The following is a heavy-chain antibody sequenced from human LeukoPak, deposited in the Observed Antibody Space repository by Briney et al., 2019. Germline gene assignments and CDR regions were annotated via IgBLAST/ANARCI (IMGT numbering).Heavy chain of an antibody. CDR2: TYYRSKWYR. J-gene: IGHJ5*02. CDR3: ARGAPPSTAGFDP. V-gene: IGHV6-1*01. Sequence: SQTLSLTCAISGDSVSSDSGAWIWIRQSPSRGLEWLGRTYYRSKWYRDYAVSLKSRIAINPDTSKNQFSLQLNSVTPEDTAMYYCARGAPPSTAGFDPWGQGTLVTVSS. CDR1: GDSVSSDSGA.